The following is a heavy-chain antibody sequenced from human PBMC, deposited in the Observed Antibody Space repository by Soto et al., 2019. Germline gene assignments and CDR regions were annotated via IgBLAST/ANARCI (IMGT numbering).Heavy chain of an antibody. CDR2: IIPIFGTA. CDR1: GGTFSSYA. V-gene: IGHV1-69*12. J-gene: IGHJ5*02. CDR3: ARTIPIAAAGTSWFDP. Sequence: QVQLVQSGAEVKKPGSSVKVSCKASGGTFSSYAISWLLQAPVQVLEWMGGIIPIFGTANYAQKFQGRVTITADESTSTAYMELSSLRSEDTAVYYCARTIPIAAAGTSWFDPWGQGTLVTVSS. D-gene: IGHD6-13*01.